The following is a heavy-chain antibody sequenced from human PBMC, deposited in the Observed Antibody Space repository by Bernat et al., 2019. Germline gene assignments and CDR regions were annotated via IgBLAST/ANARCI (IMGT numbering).Heavy chain of an antibody. D-gene: IGHD6-19*01. Sequence: QVQLVQSGAEVKKPGASVKVSCKASGYTFTSYAMHWVRQAPGQRLEWMGWINAGNGNTKYSQKFQGRVTITRDTSSSTAYMELSSLSSEATAVYSCARQGTESGWYRRVNYYYYYGMDVWGQGTTVTVSS. CDR3: ARQGTESGWYRRVNYYYYYGMDV. CDR2: INAGNGNT. CDR1: GYTFTSYA. V-gene: IGHV1-3*01. J-gene: IGHJ6*02.